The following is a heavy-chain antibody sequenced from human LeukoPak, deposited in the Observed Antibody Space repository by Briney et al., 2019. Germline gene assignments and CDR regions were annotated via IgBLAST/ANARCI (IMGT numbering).Heavy chain of an antibody. CDR2: IIPIFGTA. CDR1: GGTFSRYA. Sequence: GASVKVSCKASGGTFSRYAISWVRQAPGQGLEWMGVIIPIFGTANYAQKFQGRVTITTDESTSTAYMELSSLRSEDTAVYYCARGIFGVVTPYNWFDPRGQGTLVTVSS. CDR3: ARGIFGVVTPYNWFDP. J-gene: IGHJ5*02. D-gene: IGHD3-3*01. V-gene: IGHV1-69*05.